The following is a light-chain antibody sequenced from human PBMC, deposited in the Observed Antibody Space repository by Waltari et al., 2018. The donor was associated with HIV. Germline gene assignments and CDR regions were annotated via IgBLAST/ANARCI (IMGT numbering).Light chain of an antibody. J-gene: IGKJ1*01. CDR1: QSIDDK. CDR2: AAS. CDR3: QQYDRSPQT. Sequence: ETVMTQSPATLSASPGDTVTLSCTASQSIDDKLAWYQQKPGQSPRLLFYAASTGATGVPGRFSGSGSGTDFTLTISRLEPEDFAVYYCQQYDRSPQTFGQGTKVEIK. V-gene: IGKV3-15*01.